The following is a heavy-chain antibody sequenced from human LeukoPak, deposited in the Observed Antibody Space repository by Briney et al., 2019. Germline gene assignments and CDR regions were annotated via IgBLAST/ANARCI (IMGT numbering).Heavy chain of an antibody. Sequence: PGGSLRLSCAASGFTFSNYAMIWVRRAPGKGLEWVSVISGSGGSTYYADSVKGRFTISRDNSKNTLFLQMNSLRAEDTAVYYCAKKSVRPDWGQGTLVTVSS. J-gene: IGHJ4*02. V-gene: IGHV3-23*01. CDR2: ISGSGGST. D-gene: IGHD2-2*01. CDR3: AKKSVRPD. CDR1: GFTFSNYA.